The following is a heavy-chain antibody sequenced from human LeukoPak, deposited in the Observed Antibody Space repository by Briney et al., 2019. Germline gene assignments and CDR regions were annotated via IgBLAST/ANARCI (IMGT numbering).Heavy chain of an antibody. CDR3: ARGDSSGAFDI. Sequence: SQTLSLTCTVSGGSISSGSYYWSWIRQPAGKGLEWIGRIYTSGSTNYNPSLKSRVTISVDMSKNQFSLKLSSVTAADTAVYYCARGDSSGAFDIWGQGTMVTVSS. CDR2: IYTSGST. J-gene: IGHJ3*02. CDR1: GGSISSGSYY. D-gene: IGHD6-19*01. V-gene: IGHV4-61*02.